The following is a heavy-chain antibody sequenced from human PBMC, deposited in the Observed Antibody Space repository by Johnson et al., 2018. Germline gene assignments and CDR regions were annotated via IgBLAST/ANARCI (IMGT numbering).Heavy chain of an antibody. Sequence: QVQLVQSGGGVVQPGRSLRLSCAASGFTFSTYAIYWVRQAPGKGLEWVAVISYDGSQKYYADSVTGRITISRDNSKNTLFLQMNSLRAEATAVYYWARRIAVAGTPDLRRYYYYMDVWGKGTTVTVSS. J-gene: IGHJ6*03. D-gene: IGHD6-19*01. V-gene: IGHV3-30-3*01. CDR1: GFTFSTYA. CDR3: ARRIAVAGTPDLRRYYYYMDV. CDR2: ISYDGSQK.